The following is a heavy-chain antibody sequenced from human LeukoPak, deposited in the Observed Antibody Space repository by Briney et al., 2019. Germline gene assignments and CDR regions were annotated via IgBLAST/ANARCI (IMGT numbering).Heavy chain of an antibody. J-gene: IGHJ4*02. V-gene: IGHV4-59*08. Sequence: KSSETLSLTCSVSGASISSYYWSWIRQPPGKGPEWIGYIYYSGTTNYNPSLKSRVTISIDTSKNQFSLKLISVTAADTAVYYCARQGIRGQWLVHFDYWGQGTPVTVSS. D-gene: IGHD6-19*01. CDR3: ARQGIRGQWLVHFDY. CDR1: GASISSYY. CDR2: IYYSGTT.